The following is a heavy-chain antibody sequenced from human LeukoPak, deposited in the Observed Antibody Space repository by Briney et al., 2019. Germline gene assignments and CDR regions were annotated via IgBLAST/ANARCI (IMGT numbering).Heavy chain of an antibody. J-gene: IGHJ4*02. CDR1: GGSISSGSYY. D-gene: IGHD6-19*01. V-gene: IGHV4-61*02. CDR3: ARASVAGTGGYYFGY. CDR2: IYTSGST. Sequence: SQTLSLTCTVSGGSISSGSYYWSWIRQPAGKGLEWIGRIYTSGSTSYNPSLKSRVTISVDTSKNQFSLKLSSVTAADTAVYYCARASVAGTGGYYFGYWGQGTLVTVSS.